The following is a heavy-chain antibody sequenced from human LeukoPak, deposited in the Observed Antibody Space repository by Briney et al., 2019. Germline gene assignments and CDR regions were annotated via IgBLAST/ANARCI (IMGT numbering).Heavy chain of an antibody. CDR1: GFTFTKGA. D-gene: IGHD6-19*01. Sequence: PGGSLRLSCVASGFTFTKGAMSWIRQALGKGLEWVAIITATGDTAYYADSVKGRFTISRDNSRNTVYMQMDSLRAEDTAIYYCAGDRNSDWYSPLDYWGQGSQVTVSP. CDR2: ITATGDTA. J-gene: IGHJ4*02. V-gene: IGHV3-23*01. CDR3: AGDRNSDWYSPLDY.